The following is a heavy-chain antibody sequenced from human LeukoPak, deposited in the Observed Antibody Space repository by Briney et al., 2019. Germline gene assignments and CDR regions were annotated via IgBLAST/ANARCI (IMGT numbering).Heavy chain of an antibody. J-gene: IGHJ6*02. Sequence: SETLSLTCTVSGGSISSYYWSWIRQPAGKGLEWIGRIYTSGSTNYNPSLKSRVTMSVDTSKNQFSLKLSSVTAADTAVYYCARDPRGSYYDYYYYYGMDVWGQGTTVTVSS. V-gene: IGHV4-4*07. D-gene: IGHD1-26*01. CDR2: IYTSGST. CDR3: ARDPRGSYYDYYYYYGMDV. CDR1: GGSISSYY.